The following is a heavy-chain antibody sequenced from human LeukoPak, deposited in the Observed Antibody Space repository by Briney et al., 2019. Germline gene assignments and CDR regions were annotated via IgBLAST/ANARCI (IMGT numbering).Heavy chain of an antibody. CDR2: ISSSSSYI. CDR3: ARVMEYYYDSSGYDY. V-gene: IGHV3-21*01. J-gene: IGHJ4*02. Sequence: GGSLRLSCAASGFTFSSYSMNWVRQAPGKGLEWVSSISSSSSYIYHADSVKGRFTISRDNAKNSLYLQMNSLRAEDTAVYYCARVMEYYYDSSGYDYWGQGTLVTVSS. D-gene: IGHD3-22*01. CDR1: GFTFSSYS.